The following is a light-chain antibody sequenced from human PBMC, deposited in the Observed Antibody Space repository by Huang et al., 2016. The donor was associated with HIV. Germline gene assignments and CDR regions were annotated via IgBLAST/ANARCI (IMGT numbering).Light chain of an antibody. V-gene: IGKV3-20*01. CDR2: GAS. CDR1: QSVSNSF. Sequence: NVLTQSPGTLSLSPGERAILSCRASQSVSNSFLAWYPQKPGQAPRRLIYGASTRATGIPDMFSGGGSGRDFTLTISSLEPEDFAVYYCQQYGSSPGTFGQGTNVE. CDR3: QQYGSSPGT. J-gene: IGKJ1*01.